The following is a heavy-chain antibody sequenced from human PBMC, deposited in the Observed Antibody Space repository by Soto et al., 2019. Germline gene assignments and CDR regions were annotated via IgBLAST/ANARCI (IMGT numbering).Heavy chain of an antibody. V-gene: IGHV3-30*18. CDR2: ISYDGSNK. Sequence: HPGGSLRLSCAASGFTFSSYGMHWVRQAPGKGLEWVAVISYDGSNKYYADSVKGRFTISRDNSKNTLYLQMNSLRAEDTAVYYCAKDRAAAGYYYYYGMDVWGQGTTVTVSS. CDR1: GFTFSSYG. J-gene: IGHJ6*02. D-gene: IGHD6-13*01. CDR3: AKDRAAAGYYYYYGMDV.